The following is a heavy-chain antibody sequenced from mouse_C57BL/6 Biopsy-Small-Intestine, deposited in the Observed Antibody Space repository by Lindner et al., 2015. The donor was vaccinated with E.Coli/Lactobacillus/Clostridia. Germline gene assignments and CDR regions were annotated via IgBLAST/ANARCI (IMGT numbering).Heavy chain of an antibody. CDR3: ARLGSSPYAMDY. D-gene: IGHD1-1*01. J-gene: IGHJ4*01. Sequence: VQLQESGAELVKPGASVKMSCKASGYTSTDYNMDWVKQSHGKSLEWIGEINPSTGGTTYNQKFKAKATLTVDKSSSTAYMQLSSLTSEDPAVYFCARLGSSPYAMDYWGQGTSVTVSS. CDR2: INPSTGGT. CDR1: GYTSTDYN. V-gene: IGHV1-18*01.